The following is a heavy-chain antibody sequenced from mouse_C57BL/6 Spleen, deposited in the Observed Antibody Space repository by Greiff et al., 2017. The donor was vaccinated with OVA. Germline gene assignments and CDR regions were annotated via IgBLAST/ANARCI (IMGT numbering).Heavy chain of an antibody. V-gene: IGHV10-1*01. CDR1: GFSFNTYA. CDR2: IRSKSNNYAT. J-gene: IGHJ3*01. D-gene: IGHD1-1*01. CDR3: VRHYYAL. Sequence: GGGLVQPKGSLKLSCAASGFSFNTYAMNWVRQAPGKGLEWVARIRSKSNNYATYYADSVKDRFTISRDDSESMLYLQMNNLKTEDTAMYYCVRHYYALWGQGTLVTVSA.